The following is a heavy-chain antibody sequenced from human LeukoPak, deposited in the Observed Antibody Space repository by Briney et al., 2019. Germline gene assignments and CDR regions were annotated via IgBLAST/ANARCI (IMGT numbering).Heavy chain of an antibody. Sequence: GSLRLSCSASGFTLSHYWMTWVRQAPGKGPEWVASIKEDGSETSYVDSVKGRFTISRDNAKNSVYLQMNSLGGEDTAVYFCVRGGSYTFDPWGQGILVTVSS. V-gene: IGHV3-7*01. CDR1: GFTLSHYW. CDR3: VRGGSYTFDP. D-gene: IGHD1-26*01. J-gene: IGHJ5*02. CDR2: IKEDGSET.